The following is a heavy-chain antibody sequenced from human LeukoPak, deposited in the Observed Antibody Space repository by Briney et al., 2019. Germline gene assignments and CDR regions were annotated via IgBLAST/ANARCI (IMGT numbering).Heavy chain of an antibody. CDR3: ARARGVFLEYFQH. Sequence: GGSLRLSCAASGFTFSSYSMNWVRQAPGKGLEWVSSISSSSSYIYYADSVKGRFTISRDNAKNSLYLQMNSLRAEDTALYYCARARGVFLEYFQHWGQGTLVTVSS. CDR2: ISSSSSYI. D-gene: IGHD2/OR15-2a*01. J-gene: IGHJ1*01. V-gene: IGHV3-21*04. CDR1: GFTFSSYS.